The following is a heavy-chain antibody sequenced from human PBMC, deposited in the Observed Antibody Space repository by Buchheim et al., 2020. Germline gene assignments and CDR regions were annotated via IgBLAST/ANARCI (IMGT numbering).Heavy chain of an antibody. CDR3: ARHYPSGSYPLDH. CDR1: GGSINTYY. V-gene: IGHV4-59*01. D-gene: IGHD3-10*01. CDR2: IHSSGST. J-gene: IGHJ5*02. Sequence: QVQLQESGPGLVKPSETLPLTCTVSGGSINTYYWSWIRQPPGKGLEWIGHIHSSGSTPYTPSLKCRVTMSVDPSRSQFPLRLTFVTAADTAVYYCARHYPSGSYPLDHWGQGSL.